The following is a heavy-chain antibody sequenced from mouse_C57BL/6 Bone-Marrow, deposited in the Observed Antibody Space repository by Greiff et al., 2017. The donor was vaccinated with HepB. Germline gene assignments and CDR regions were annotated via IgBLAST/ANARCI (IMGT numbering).Heavy chain of an antibody. J-gene: IGHJ1*03. CDR2: IYPRSGNT. CDR1: GYTFTSYG. V-gene: IGHV1-81*01. CDR3: AYYGSSWDWYFDV. Sequence: QVTLKESGAELARPGASVKLSCKASGYTFTSYGISWVKQRTGQGLEWIGEIYPRSGNTYYNEKFKGKATLTADKSSSTAYMELSSLTSEDSAVYFCAYYGSSWDWYFDVWGTGTTVTVSS. D-gene: IGHD1-1*01.